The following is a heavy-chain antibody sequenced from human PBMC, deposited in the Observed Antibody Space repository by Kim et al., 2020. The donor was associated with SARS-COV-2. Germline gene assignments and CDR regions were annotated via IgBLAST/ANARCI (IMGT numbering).Heavy chain of an antibody. V-gene: IGHV4-39*01. D-gene: IGHD6-13*01. J-gene: IGHJ5*02. Sequence: SETLSLTCTVSGGSISSSSYYWGWIRQPPGKGLEWIGSIYYSGSTYYNPSLKSRVTISVDTSKNQFSLKLSSVTAADTAVYYCARPVGYSSISQNPSGGWFDPWGQGTLVTVSS. CDR2: IYYSGST. CDR1: GGSISSSSYY. CDR3: ARPVGYSSISQNPSGGWFDP.